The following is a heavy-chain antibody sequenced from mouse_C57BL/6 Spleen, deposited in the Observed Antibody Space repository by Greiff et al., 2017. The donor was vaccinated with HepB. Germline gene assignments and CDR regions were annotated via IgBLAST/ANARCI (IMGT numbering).Heavy chain of an antibody. V-gene: IGHV1-15*01. CDR1: GYTFTDYE. Sequence: QVQLQQSGAELVRPGASVTLSCKASGYTFTDYEMHWVKQTPVHGLEWIGAIDPETGGTAYNQKFKGKAILTADTSSSTAYMELRSLTSEDSAVYYCTRYNVRPASYGSSPWFAYWGQGTLVTVSA. CDR3: TRYNVRPASYGSSPWFAY. D-gene: IGHD1-1*01. CDR2: IDPETGGT. J-gene: IGHJ3*01.